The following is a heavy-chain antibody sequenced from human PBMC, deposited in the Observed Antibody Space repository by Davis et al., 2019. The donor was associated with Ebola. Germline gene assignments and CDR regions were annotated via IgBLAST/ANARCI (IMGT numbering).Heavy chain of an antibody. CDR2: ISYDGSNK. V-gene: IGHV3-30-3*01. J-gene: IGHJ4*02. D-gene: IGHD6-13*01. CDR1: GFTFSSYW. CDR3: VGGWYTNRWYRDMVDY. Sequence: GESLKISCAASGFTFSSYWMHWVRQAPGKGLEWVAVISYDGSNKYYADSVKGRFTISRDNSKNTLYLQMNSLRAEDTAVYYCVGGWYTNRWYRDMVDYWGQGTLVTVSS.